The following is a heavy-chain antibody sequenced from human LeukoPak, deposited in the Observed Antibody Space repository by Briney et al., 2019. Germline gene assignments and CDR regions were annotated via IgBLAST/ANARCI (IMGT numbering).Heavy chain of an antibody. Sequence: LAGGSLRLSCAGSGFSFSNYGMSWVRQAPGKGLEWVSALSGSADRTYYADSVKGRFTISRDNSKNTLYLQMNSLRAEDTAVYYCAKDPPEGVDYWGQGTLVTVSS. CDR2: LSGSADRT. V-gene: IGHV3-23*01. J-gene: IGHJ4*02. CDR3: AKDPPEGVDY. CDR1: GFSFSNYG.